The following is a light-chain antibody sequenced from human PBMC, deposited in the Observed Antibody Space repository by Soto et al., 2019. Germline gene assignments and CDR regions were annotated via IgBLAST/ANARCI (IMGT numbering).Light chain of an antibody. CDR2: WAS. V-gene: IGKV4-1*01. CDR3: LQHDSYPIT. CDR1: QSVLYSPNNKNY. J-gene: IGKJ5*01. Sequence: DIVLTPSPYSLAVSLGARATINCKSSQSVLYSPNNKNYLAWYQQKPGQPPKLLIYWASTRESGVPDRFSGSGSGTDFTLTISSLQAEDVAVYYCLQHDSYPITFGQGTRLEIK.